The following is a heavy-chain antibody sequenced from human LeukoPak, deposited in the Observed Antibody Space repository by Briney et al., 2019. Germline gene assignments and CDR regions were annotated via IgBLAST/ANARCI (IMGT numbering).Heavy chain of an antibody. CDR3: ASGRISSGWLGVFDY. D-gene: IGHD6-19*01. CDR2: ISAYNGNT. CDR1: GYTFTSYG. V-gene: IGHV1-18*04. J-gene: IGHJ4*02. Sequence: GASVKVSCKASGYTFTSYGISWVRQASGQGLEWMGWISAYNGNTNYAQKLQGRVTMTTDTSTSTAYMELRSLRSDDTAVYYCASGRISSGWLGVFDYWGQGTLVTVSS.